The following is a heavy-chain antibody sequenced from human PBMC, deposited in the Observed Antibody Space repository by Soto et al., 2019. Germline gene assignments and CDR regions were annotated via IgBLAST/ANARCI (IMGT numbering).Heavy chain of an antibody. CDR3: ARAPGWELQAFDY. J-gene: IGHJ4*02. Sequence: ASVKVSCKAAGYTFTSYAMHWVRQAPGQRLEWMGWINAGNGNTKYSQKFQGRVTITRDTSASTAYMELSSLRSEDTAVYYCARAPGWELQAFDYWGQGPLVTVSS. D-gene: IGHD1-26*01. CDR2: INAGNGNT. CDR1: GYTFTSYA. V-gene: IGHV1-3*01.